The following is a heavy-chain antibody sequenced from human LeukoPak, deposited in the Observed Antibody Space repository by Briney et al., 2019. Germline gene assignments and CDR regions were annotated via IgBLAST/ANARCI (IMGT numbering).Heavy chain of an antibody. Sequence: SETLSLTCSVSGGSISSYYWGWIRQPPGKGLEYIGYISNSGGTNYNPSLTSRVTISIDTSKNQFSLKLSSVTAADTAVYYCANYCTNGVCPPWGQGTLVTISS. V-gene: IGHV4-59*12. CDR3: ANYCTNGVCPP. CDR1: GGSISSYY. D-gene: IGHD2-8*01. CDR2: ISNSGGT. J-gene: IGHJ5*02.